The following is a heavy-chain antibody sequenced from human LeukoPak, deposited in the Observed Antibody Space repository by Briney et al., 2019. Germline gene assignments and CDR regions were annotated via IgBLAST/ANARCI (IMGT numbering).Heavy chain of an antibody. D-gene: IGHD1-26*01. Sequence: GGSLRLSCAASGFTFSSYGMHWVRQAPGKGLEWVGRIKSKTDGGTTDYAAPVKGRFTISRDDSKNTLYLQMNSLKTEDTAVYYCTQNLDGATQVGGDPWGQGTLVTVSS. J-gene: IGHJ5*02. CDR1: GFTFSSYG. CDR2: IKSKTDGGTT. V-gene: IGHV3-15*01. CDR3: TQNLDGATQVGGDP.